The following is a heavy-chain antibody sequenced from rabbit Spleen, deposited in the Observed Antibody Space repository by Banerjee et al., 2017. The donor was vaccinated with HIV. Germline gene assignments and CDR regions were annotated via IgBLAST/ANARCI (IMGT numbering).Heavy chain of an antibody. CDR3: VRAYVAGDWPYYFNL. D-gene: IGHD2-1*01. CDR2: IYAGSSGNT. Sequence: QSLEESGGDLVKPGASLTLTCTASGFSFSSSYYMCWVRQAPGKGLEWIACIYAGSSGNTYYASWAKGRFTISETSSTTVTLEMTSLTAADTATYFCVRAYVAGDWPYYFNLWGPGTLVTVS. V-gene: IGHV1S40*01. J-gene: IGHJ4*01. CDR1: GFSFSSSYY.